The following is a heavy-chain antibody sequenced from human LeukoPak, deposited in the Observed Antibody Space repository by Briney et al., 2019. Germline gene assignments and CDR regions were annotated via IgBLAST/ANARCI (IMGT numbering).Heavy chain of an antibody. CDR2: ISGSGGST. CDR3: AKGPSYYYGSGSYCER. V-gene: IGHV3-23*01. D-gene: IGHD3-10*01. CDR1: GFTFSSYA. J-gene: IGHJ4*02. Sequence: GGSLRLSCAASGFTFSSYAMSWVRQAPGKGLEWVSAISGSGGSTYYADSVKGRFTISRDNSKNTLYLQMNSLRAEDTAVYYCAKGPSYYYGSGSYCERWGQGTLVTVSS.